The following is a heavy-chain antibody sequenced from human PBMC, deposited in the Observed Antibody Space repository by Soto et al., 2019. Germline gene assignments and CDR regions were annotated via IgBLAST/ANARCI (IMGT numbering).Heavy chain of an antibody. CDR1: GYTFTNYG. Sequence: ASVKVSCKASGYTFTNYGFTWVRQAPGQGLEWLGWISTYNGNTKYAQKVQGRLTMTTDTSTSTANMELTSLRSEDTAVYYCARGRDIVLMVYAAYYMDVWGKGTTVTVSS. CDR2: ISTYNGNT. CDR3: ARGRDIVLMVYAAYYMDV. V-gene: IGHV1-18*01. J-gene: IGHJ6*03. D-gene: IGHD2-8*01.